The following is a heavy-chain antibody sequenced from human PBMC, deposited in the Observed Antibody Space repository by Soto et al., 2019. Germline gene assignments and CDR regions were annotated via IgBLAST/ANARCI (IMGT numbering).Heavy chain of an antibody. D-gene: IGHD1-1*01. Sequence: LSLTCSISGGSISDYQWNWIRQPPGKGLEWIGYIYYSGRTNYNPSLKSRVTISVDTSKNQFSLKLRSVTAADTAVYYCARTWAGTDDAFDIWGPGQMVTVS. CDR3: ARTWAGTDDAFDI. V-gene: IGHV4-59*12. J-gene: IGHJ3*02. CDR2: IYYSGRT. CDR1: GGSISDYQ.